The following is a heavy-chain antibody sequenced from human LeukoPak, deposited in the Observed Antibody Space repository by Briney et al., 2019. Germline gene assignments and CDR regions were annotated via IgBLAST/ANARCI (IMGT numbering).Heavy chain of an antibody. J-gene: IGHJ3*01. Sequence: PSETLSLTCTVSGGSISSYYWSWLRQPPGKGLEWLGYIYYRGSTNYNPSLKSRVTISLDTSRNQFSLKLTSVTPADTAVYYCARHYFDSGAYYAIDAFTVWGRGTMVTVSS. D-gene: IGHD3-22*01. V-gene: IGHV4-59*01. CDR1: GGSISSYY. CDR3: ARHYFDSGAYYAIDAFTV. CDR2: IYYRGST.